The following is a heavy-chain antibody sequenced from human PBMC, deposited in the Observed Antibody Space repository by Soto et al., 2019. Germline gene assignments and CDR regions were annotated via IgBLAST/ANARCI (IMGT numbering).Heavy chain of an antibody. Sequence: ASVKVCCKVSGYTLNELSIHWVRQAPGKGLEWMGGFDPEDGETIYAQKFQGRVTMTEDTSTDTAYMELSTLRSEDTAMYYCATEYYYGSGSYYYPPWGQGTLVTVSS. CDR1: GYTLNELS. CDR2: FDPEDGET. V-gene: IGHV1-24*01. D-gene: IGHD3-10*01. CDR3: ATEYYYGSGSYYYPP. J-gene: IGHJ5*02.